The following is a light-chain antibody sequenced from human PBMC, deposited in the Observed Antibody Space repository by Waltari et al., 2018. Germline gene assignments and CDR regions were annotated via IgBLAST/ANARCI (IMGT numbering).Light chain of an antibody. CDR1: CSDIGGYNY. V-gene: IGLV2-14*01. CDR2: EVS. J-gene: IGLJ1*01. CDR3: SSYTSSSFYV. Sequence: QSALTQPASVSGSPGQSITISCTGTCSDIGGYNYVSWYQQHPGKAPKLMIYEVSNRPSGVSNRFSGSKSGNTASLTISGLQAEDEADYYCSSYTSSSFYVFGTGTKVTVL.